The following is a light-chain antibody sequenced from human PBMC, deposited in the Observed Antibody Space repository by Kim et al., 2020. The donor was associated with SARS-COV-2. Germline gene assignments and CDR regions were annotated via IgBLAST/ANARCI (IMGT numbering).Light chain of an antibody. CDR3: QQSYTTPRT. J-gene: IGKJ2*01. Sequence: SSSVGDTVTITCRASQSSSTFLNWYQHRPGKAPKLLMFAASRLQSGVPSRFTGSGSGTDFTLTISSLQPEDFATYFCQQSYTTPRTFGQGTKLEI. CDR1: QSSSTF. V-gene: IGKV1-39*01. CDR2: AAS.